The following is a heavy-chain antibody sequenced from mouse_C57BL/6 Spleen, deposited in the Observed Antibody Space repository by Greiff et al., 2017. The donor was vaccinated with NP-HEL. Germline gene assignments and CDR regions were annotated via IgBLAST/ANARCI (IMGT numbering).Heavy chain of an antibody. Sequence: EVQLHQSGPELVKPGASVKISCKASGYTFTDYYMNWVKQSHGKSLEWIGDINPNNGGTSYNQKFKGKATLTVDKSSSTAYMELRSLTSEDSAVYYCARLGLGAYAMDYWGQGTSVTVSS. D-gene: IGHD2-2*01. CDR3: ARLGLGAYAMDY. J-gene: IGHJ4*01. V-gene: IGHV1-26*01. CDR1: GYTFTDYY. CDR2: INPNNGGT.